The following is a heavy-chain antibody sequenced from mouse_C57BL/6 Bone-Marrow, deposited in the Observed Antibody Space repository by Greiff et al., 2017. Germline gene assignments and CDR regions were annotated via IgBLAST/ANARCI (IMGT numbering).Heavy chain of an antibody. Sequence: EVKLMESGGGLVQPGGSLSLSCAASGFTFTDYYMSWVRQPPGKALEWLGFIRNKANGYTTEYSASVKGRFTISRDNSQSILYLQMNALRAEDSATYYCARRLRPYAMDYWGQGTSVTVSS. CDR1: GFTFTDYY. CDR2: IRNKANGYTT. D-gene: IGHD1-1*01. V-gene: IGHV7-3*01. J-gene: IGHJ4*01. CDR3: ARRLRPYAMDY.